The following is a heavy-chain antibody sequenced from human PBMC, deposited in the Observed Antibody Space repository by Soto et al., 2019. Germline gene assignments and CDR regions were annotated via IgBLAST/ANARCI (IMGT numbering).Heavy chain of an antibody. J-gene: IGHJ6*02. CDR1: GGTFSSYT. CDR2: IIPILGIA. Sequence: SVKVSCKASGGTFSSYTISWVRQAPGQGLEWMGRIIPILGIANYAQKFQGRVTITADKSTSTAYMELSSLRSEDTAVYYCARGLYCSSTSCSHRGHYYYYGMDVWGQGTTVTVSS. V-gene: IGHV1-69*02. CDR3: ARGLYCSSTSCSHRGHYYYYGMDV. D-gene: IGHD2-2*01.